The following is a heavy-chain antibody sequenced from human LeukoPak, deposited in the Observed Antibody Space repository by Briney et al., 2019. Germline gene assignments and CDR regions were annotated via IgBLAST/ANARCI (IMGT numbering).Heavy chain of an antibody. CDR1: GGTFSSYA. CDR2: IIPIFGTA. D-gene: IGHD2-2*01. Sequence: ASVKVSCKASGGTFSSYAISWVRQAPGQGLEWMGGIIPIFGTANYAQKFQGRVTITADESTSTAYMELSSLRSEDTAVYYCATSVPAAHWFDPWGQGTLVTVSS. V-gene: IGHV1-69*13. CDR3: ATSVPAAHWFDP. J-gene: IGHJ5*02.